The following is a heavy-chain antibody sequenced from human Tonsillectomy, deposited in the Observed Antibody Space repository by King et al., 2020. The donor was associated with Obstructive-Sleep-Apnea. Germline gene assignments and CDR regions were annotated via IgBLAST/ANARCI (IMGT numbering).Heavy chain of an antibody. CDR2: ISYDGNYK. CDR1: GFTFANYA. J-gene: IGHJ4*02. V-gene: IGHV3-30*04. Sequence: VQLVESGGGVVQPGRSLRLSCAASGFTFANYAIHWVRQAPGKGLEWVAGISYDGNYKYYADSVKGRFTISRDNSKDTLYLQVNSLRPEDTTVYYCARGGYFGQLLYIPDGLDYGGQGTLVTVSA. D-gene: IGHD3-10*01. CDR3: ARGGYFGQLLYIPDGLDY.